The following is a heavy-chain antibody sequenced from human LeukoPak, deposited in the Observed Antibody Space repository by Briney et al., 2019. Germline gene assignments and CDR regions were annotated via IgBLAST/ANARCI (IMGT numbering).Heavy chain of an antibody. J-gene: IGHJ4*02. Sequence: GGSLRLSCSASGFTFNTYWMSWVRQAPGKGLQWVANVRPDGREQRYVDSVKGRFTISRDNAKNTLYLQMNSLRVEDTAVYYCARDFMYSITCAGCWGQGTLVTVSS. CDR1: GFTFNTYW. CDR2: VRPDGREQ. V-gene: IGHV3-7*01. D-gene: IGHD6-13*01. CDR3: ARDFMYSITCAGC.